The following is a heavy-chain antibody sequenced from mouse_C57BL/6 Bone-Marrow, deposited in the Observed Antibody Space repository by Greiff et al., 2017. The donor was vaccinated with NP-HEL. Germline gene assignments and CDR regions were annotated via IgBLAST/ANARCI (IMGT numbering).Heavy chain of an antibody. CDR3: AAYYINYEFAY. Sequence: VQLQQPGTELVKPGASVKLSCKASGYTFTSYWMHWVKQRPGQGLEWIGNINPSNGGTTYTEKFKSQATLTVDKSSSTAYLQLSSLTSEDSAVYYCAAYYINYEFAYWGQGTLVTVSA. J-gene: IGHJ3*01. CDR2: INPSNGGT. D-gene: IGHD2-5*01. CDR1: GYTFTSYW. V-gene: IGHV1-53*01.